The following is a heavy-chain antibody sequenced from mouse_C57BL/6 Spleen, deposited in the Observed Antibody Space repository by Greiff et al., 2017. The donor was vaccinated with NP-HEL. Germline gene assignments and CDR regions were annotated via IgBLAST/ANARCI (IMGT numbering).Heavy chain of an antibody. CDR2: ISDGGSYT. CDR1: GFTFSSYA. D-gene: IGHD1-1*01. Sequence: EVQVVESGGGLVKPGGSLKLSCAASGFTFSSYAMSWVRQTPEKRLEWVATISDGGSYTYYPDNVKGRFTISRDNAKNNLYLQMSHLKSEDTAMYYCARSWSSDYFDVWGTGTTVTGSS. J-gene: IGHJ1*03. CDR3: ARSWSSDYFDV. V-gene: IGHV5-4*01.